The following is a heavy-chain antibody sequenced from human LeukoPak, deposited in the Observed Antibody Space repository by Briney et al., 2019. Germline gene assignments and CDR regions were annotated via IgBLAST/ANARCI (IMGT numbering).Heavy chain of an antibody. V-gene: IGHV1-2*02. CDR2: INPNSGGT. Sequence: ASVKVSCKASGYTFTGYYMHWVRQPPGQGLEWVGWINPNSGGTNYAQKFQGRVTMTRDTSISTAYMELSRLRSDDTAVYYCARPYYDFWSGTNDAFDIWGQGTMVTVSS. CDR1: GYTFTGYY. D-gene: IGHD3-3*01. CDR3: ARPYYDFWSGTNDAFDI. J-gene: IGHJ3*02.